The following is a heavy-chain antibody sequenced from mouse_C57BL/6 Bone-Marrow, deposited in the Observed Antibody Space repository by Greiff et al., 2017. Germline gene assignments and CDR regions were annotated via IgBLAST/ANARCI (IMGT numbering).Heavy chain of an antibody. CDR3: ARRFLLLREWYFDG. D-gene: IGHD1-1*01. Sequence: QVQLQQPGAELVKPGASVKMSCKASGYTFTSYWITWVQQRPGQGLEWIGDIYPGNGNNNYNEKFASKGTLTVDTSSSTAYLLLSSLTSDDSEVYDCARRFLLLREWYFDGWGTGTTVTVSS. V-gene: IGHV1-55*01. CDR1: GYTFTSYW. J-gene: IGHJ1*03. CDR2: IYPGNGNN.